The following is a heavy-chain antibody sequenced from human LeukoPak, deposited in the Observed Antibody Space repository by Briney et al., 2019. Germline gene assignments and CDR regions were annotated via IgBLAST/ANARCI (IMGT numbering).Heavy chain of an antibody. CDR1: GYTFTGYY. CDR2: INPNSGGT. Sequence: GASVKVSCKAAGYTFTGYYMHWVRQAPGQGLEWMGWINPNSGGTNYAQKFQGRVTMTRDTSISTAYMELSRLRSDDTGVYYCAKEFGGYSYGYRRHWFDPWGQGTLVTVSS. V-gene: IGHV1-2*02. J-gene: IGHJ5*02. CDR3: AKEFGGYSYGYRRHWFDP. D-gene: IGHD5-18*01.